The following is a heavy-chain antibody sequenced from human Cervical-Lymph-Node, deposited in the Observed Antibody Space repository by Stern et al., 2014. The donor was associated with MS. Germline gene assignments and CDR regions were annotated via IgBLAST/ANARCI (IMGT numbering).Heavy chain of an antibody. D-gene: IGHD6-13*01. J-gene: IGHJ4*02. CDR2: ISYDGRNK. Sequence: VQLVESGGGVVQPGRSLRLSCAASGFTFRSYGMHWVRQAPGKGLEWVAIISYDGRNKHYTDSVKGRFTISRDNSKNTLYLQMTSLRAEDTAVYYCAKDLTAVALYLEYWGQGAVVTVS. CDR1: GFTFRSYG. CDR3: AKDLTAVALYLEY. V-gene: IGHV3-30*18.